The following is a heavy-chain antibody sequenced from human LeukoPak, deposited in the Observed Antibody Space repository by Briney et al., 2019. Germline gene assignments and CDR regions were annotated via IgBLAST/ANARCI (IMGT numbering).Heavy chain of an antibody. CDR3: ARDLGDYDSSGFYSVPYY. Sequence: GGSLRLSCAASGFTFSNYNMNWVRQAPGKGLEWVSYISSSSSYIYYADSVKGRFTISRDNAKNSLYLQMNGLRAEDTAVYYCARDLGDYDSSGFYSVPYYWGQGTLVTVSS. J-gene: IGHJ4*02. CDR1: GFTFSNYN. D-gene: IGHD3-22*01. V-gene: IGHV3-21*01. CDR2: ISSSSSYI.